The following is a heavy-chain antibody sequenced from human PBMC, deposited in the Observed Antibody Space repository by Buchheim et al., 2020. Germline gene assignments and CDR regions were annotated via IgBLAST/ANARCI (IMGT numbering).Heavy chain of an antibody. Sequence: QMQLQESGPGLVKPLQTLSLTCTVSGGSINRGGYYWSWIRQHSVRGLEWIGYIYYTGATYYSTSLKSRVSISVDMSKIQFYLRVNSVTAADTAVYFCARDGYNNFGEYFAMDVWGQGT. J-gene: IGHJ6*02. V-gene: IGHV4-31*03. CDR2: IYYTGAT. CDR1: GGSINRGGYY. CDR3: ARDGYNNFGEYFAMDV. D-gene: IGHD4-11*01.